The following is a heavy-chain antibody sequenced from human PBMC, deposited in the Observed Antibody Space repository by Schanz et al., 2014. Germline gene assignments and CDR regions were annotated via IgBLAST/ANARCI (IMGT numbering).Heavy chain of an antibody. CDR2: ISSGGSDT. J-gene: IGHJ6*02. CDR1: GFTFSDYY. Sequence: QVQLVDSGGDLVKPGGSLRLSCAASGFTFSDYYMSWIRQAPGKGPEWVSYISSGGSDTYYADSVQGRFTISRDNARNXXXXXMNSLXXXXXXXXXXXXACCRXENHYYYTGMDVWGQGTTVTVSS. V-gene: IGHV3-11*01. D-gene: IGHD2-15*01. CDR3: XXACCRXENHYYYTGMDV.